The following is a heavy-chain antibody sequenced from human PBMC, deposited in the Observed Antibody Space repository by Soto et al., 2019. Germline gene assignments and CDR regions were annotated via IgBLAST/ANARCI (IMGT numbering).Heavy chain of an antibody. D-gene: IGHD5-12*01. CDR3: AKGDNLGPKTGYDFDP. CDR1: GDRVSSNTAS. V-gene: IGHV6-1*01. J-gene: IGHJ5*02. CDR2: TYFRSKWYN. Sequence: SQTHSLTCAISGDRVSSNTASCNWIRQSPSRGLEWLGRTYFRSKWYNDYAVSLKSRIIINPDTSNNKFSLQLNSVTPEDTAVYFCAKGDNLGPKTGYDFDPWGQGMMVTVSS.